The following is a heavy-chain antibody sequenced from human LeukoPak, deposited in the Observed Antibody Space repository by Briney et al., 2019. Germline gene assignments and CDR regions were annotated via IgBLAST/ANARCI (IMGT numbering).Heavy chain of an antibody. CDR3: ARGVVPAAMTYYNWFDP. J-gene: IGHJ5*02. CDR2: ISSSSSYI. CDR1: GFTFSSYS. Sequence: GGSLRLSCAASGFTFSSYSMNWVRQAPGKGLEWVLSISSSSSYIYYADSVKGRFTISRDNAKNSLYLQMNSLRAEDTAVYYCARGVVPAAMTYYNWFDPWGQGTLVTVSS. D-gene: IGHD2-2*01. V-gene: IGHV3-21*01.